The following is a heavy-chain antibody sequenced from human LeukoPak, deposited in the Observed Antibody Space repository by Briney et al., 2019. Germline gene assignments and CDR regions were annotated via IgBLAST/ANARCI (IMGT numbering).Heavy chain of an antibody. D-gene: IGHD5-24*01. CDR1: GGTFSSYA. CDR3: ARWSRDGYNPGAFDI. CDR2: IIPIFGTA. J-gene: IGHJ3*02. Sequence: SVKVSCKASGGTFSSYAISWVRQAPGQGLEWMGGIIPIFGTANYAQKFQGRVTITADESTSTAYMELSSLRSEDTAVYYCARWSRDGYNPGAFDIWGQGTMATVSS. V-gene: IGHV1-69*01.